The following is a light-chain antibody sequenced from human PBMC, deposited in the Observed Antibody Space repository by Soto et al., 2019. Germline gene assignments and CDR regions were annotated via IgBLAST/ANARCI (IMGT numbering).Light chain of an antibody. V-gene: IGKV2-28*01. Sequence: DIVLTHSPLSLPVTPGEPASISCRSSQSLLHSNGNIYLEWYLQKPGQSPQVLIYLGSIRASGVPDRFSGSGSGTDFTLKITRVEAEDVGVYYCMQAIQAPRTVGLGTKVEIK. J-gene: IGKJ1*01. CDR1: QSLLHSNGNIY. CDR2: LGS. CDR3: MQAIQAPRT.